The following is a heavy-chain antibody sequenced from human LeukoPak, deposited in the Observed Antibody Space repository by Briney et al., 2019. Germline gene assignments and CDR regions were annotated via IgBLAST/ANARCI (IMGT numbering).Heavy chain of an antibody. J-gene: IGHJ4*02. D-gene: IGHD6-13*01. CDR1: GYTFTSYY. CDR3: ARERGWIAAAGSTDY. Sequence: ASVKVSCKASGYTFTSYYMHWVRQAPGQGLEWMGWISAYNGNTNYAQKLQGRVTMTTDTSTSTAYMELRSLRSDDTAVYYCARERGWIAAAGSTDYWGQGTLVTVSS. CDR2: ISAYNGNT. V-gene: IGHV1-18*04.